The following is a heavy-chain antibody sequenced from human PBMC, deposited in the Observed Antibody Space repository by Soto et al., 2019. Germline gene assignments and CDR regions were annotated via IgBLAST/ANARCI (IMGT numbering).Heavy chain of an antibody. CDR3: ATHPYYDFYSGDYMDY. CDR2: IYYSGST. J-gene: IGHJ4*02. CDR1: GGAINSADYY. V-gene: IGHV4-30-4*01. D-gene: IGHD3-3*01. Sequence: QVQLQESGPGLVKPSQTLSLTCTVSGGAINSADYYWAWFRQAPGKGLEGIGYIYYSGSTYYNPSLKSRLTISIATSTNQFSLKLSSVTAADTAVYYCATHPYYDFYSGDYMDYWGQGTLITVSS.